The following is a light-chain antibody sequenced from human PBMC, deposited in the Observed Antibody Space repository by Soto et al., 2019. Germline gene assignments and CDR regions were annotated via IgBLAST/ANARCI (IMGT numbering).Light chain of an antibody. CDR3: QQYKNWWT. CDR1: QSVSSSY. V-gene: IGKV3-15*01. CDR2: GAS. J-gene: IGKJ1*01. Sequence: EIVLTQSPGTLSFSPGERATLSCRASQSVSSSYLAWYQHKPGQAPRPLIYGASIRATGIPARFSGSGSRTEFTLTISSLQSEDVAVYYCQQYKNWWTFGQGTKVDIK.